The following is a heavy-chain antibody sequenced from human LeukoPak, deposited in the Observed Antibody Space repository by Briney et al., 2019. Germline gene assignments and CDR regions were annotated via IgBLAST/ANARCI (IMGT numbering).Heavy chain of an antibody. CDR2: ISGNGVST. Sequence: GGSLRLSCAASGFTFRSYAMHWVRQAPGKGLEYVSAISGNGVSTDYANSVKGRFTISRDNSKNTLYLQMGSLRAEDMAVYYCARRPDSGSYYVDYWGQGTLVTVSS. J-gene: IGHJ4*02. V-gene: IGHV3-64*01. D-gene: IGHD1-26*01. CDR1: GFTFRSYA. CDR3: ARRPDSGSYYVDY.